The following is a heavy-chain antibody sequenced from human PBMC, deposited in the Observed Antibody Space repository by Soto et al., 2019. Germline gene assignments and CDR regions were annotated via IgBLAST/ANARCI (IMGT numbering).Heavy chain of an antibody. J-gene: IGHJ4*02. CDR1: GYSFTSYW. Sequence: PGESLKISCKGSGYSFTSYWIACVRQMPGKGLEWMGIIYPGDSNTRYSPSFQGQVNISADKSISTDYLKWSSLKASDTAMYYCARPGRSGWYVPIDYWGQGTLVTVSS. V-gene: IGHV5-51*01. D-gene: IGHD6-19*01. CDR3: ARPGRSGWYVPIDY. CDR2: IYPGDSNT.